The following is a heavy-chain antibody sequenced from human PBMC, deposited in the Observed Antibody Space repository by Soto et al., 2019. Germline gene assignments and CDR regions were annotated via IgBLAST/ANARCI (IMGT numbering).Heavy chain of an antibody. J-gene: IGHJ4*02. Sequence: QVQLVESGGGVVQPGRSLRLSCAASGFTFSSYGMHWVRQAPGKGLEWVAVISYDGSNKYYADSVKGRFTISRDNSKNTLYLQMNSLRAEDTAVYYCARDQQWLVRFYFDFWGQGTLVTVSS. V-gene: IGHV3-30*03. D-gene: IGHD6-19*01. CDR2: ISYDGSNK. CDR3: ARDQQWLVRFYFDF. CDR1: GFTFSSYG.